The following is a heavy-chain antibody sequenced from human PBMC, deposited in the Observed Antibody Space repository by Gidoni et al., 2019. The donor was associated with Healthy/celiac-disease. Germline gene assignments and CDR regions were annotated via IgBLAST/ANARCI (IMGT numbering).Heavy chain of an antibody. D-gene: IGHD4-17*01. V-gene: IGHV3-9*01. CDR3: AKDQVRGDYRRTVDY. Sequence: EVQLVESGGGLVQPGRSLRLSCAASGFPFADYAMHWVRQAPGKGLEWVSGISWNSGSIGYADSVKGRFTISRDNANNSLYLQMNSLRAEDTALYYCAKDQVRGDYRRTVDYWGQGTLVTVSS. J-gene: IGHJ4*02. CDR1: GFPFADYA. CDR2: ISWNSGSI.